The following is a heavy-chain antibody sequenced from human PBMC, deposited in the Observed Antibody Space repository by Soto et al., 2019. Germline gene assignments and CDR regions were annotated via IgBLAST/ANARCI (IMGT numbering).Heavy chain of an antibody. CDR1: GFTFSSYA. CDR2: ISGSGGST. CDR3: ASYYGLGSHHDAFDI. Sequence: GGSLRLSCAASGFTFSSYAMTWVRQAPGKGLEWVSAISGSGGSTYYADSVKGRFTISRDNSKNTLYLQMNSLRAEDTAVYYCASYYGLGSHHDAFDIWGQGTMVTVSS. D-gene: IGHD3-10*01. V-gene: IGHV3-23*01. J-gene: IGHJ3*02.